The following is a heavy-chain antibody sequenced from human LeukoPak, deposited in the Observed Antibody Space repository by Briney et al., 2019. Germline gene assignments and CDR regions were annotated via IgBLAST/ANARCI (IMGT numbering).Heavy chain of an antibody. V-gene: IGHV3-66*01. CDR3: ARVDYGDYAGEDY. CDR1: GFTVSSNY. J-gene: IGHJ4*02. Sequence: GGSLRLSCAASGFTVSSNYMSWVRQAPGKGLEWVSVIYSGGSTYYADSVKGRFTISRDNSKNTLYLQMNSLRAEDTAVYYCARVDYGDYAGEDYWGQGTLVTVSS. CDR2: IYSGGST. D-gene: IGHD4-17*01.